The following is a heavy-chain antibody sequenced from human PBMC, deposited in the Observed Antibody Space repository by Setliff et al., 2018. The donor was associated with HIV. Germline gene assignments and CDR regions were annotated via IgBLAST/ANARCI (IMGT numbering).Heavy chain of an antibody. CDR1: GYTFTIYG. CDR3: ARRVIAVPGTDDAFDI. J-gene: IGHJ3*02. Sequence: ASVKVSCKASGYTFTIYGITWVRQAPGQGLEWMGWISGYNGKTNYAQKHQDRVTMTTNISTSMAYMEVRGLTSDDTAVYYCARRVIAVPGTDDAFDIWGHGTMVTVSS. D-gene: IGHD6-19*01. CDR2: ISGYNGKT. V-gene: IGHV1-18*01.